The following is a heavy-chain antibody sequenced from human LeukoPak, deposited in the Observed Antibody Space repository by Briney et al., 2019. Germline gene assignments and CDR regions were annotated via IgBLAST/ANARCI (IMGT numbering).Heavy chain of an antibody. CDR2: ISSNGGST. CDR1: GFTFSSYA. D-gene: IGHD5-24*01. CDR3: ARESSGWLQLFDY. J-gene: IGHJ4*02. Sequence: GGSLRLSCSASGFTFSSYAMHWVRQAPGKGLEYVSAISSNGGSTYYADSVKGRFTISRDNSKNTLYLQMSSLRAEDTAVYYCARESSGWLQLFDYWGQGTLVTVSS. V-gene: IGHV3-64D*09.